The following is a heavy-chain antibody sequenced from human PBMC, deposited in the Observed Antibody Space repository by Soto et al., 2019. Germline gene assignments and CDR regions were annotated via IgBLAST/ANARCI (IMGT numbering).Heavy chain of an antibody. CDR3: ARRGSGSYYDY. V-gene: IGHV3-23*01. D-gene: IGHD1-26*01. J-gene: IGHJ4*02. CDR2: ISGSGGST. Sequence: EVQLLESGGGLVQPGGSLRLSCAASGFTFSSYAMRWVRQAPGKGMEWVSAISGSGGSTYYANSVKGRFTISRDNSKNTLYLQMNSLRAEDTAVYYCARRGSGSYYDYWGQGTLVTVSS. CDR1: GFTFSSYA.